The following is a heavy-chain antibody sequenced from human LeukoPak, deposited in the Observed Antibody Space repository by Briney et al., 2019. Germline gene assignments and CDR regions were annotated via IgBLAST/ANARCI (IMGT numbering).Heavy chain of an antibody. D-gene: IGHD2-2*01. CDR2: INHSGST. V-gene: IGHV4-34*01. Sequence: SETLSLTCAVYGGSFSGYYWRWIRQPPGKGLESIGEINHSGSTNYNPSLKSRVTISVDTSKNQFSLKLSSVTAADTAVYYCARLRYCSSTSCLLFDYWGQGTLVTVSS. J-gene: IGHJ4*02. CDR1: GGSFSGYY. CDR3: ARLRYCSSTSCLLFDY.